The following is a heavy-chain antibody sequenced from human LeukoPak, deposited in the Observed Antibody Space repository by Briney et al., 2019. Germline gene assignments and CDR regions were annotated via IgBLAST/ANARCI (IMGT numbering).Heavy chain of an antibody. V-gene: IGHV3-11*06. CDR3: ARLGYCSSSSCYGGHGMDV. J-gene: IGHJ6*02. Sequence: GGSLRLSCAASGFTFSDYYMSWIRQAPGKGLEWVSYISSSSSYTNYADSVKGRFTISRDNSKNTLYLQMNSLRAEDTAVYYCARLGYCSSSSCYGGHGMDVWGQGTTVSVSS. CDR2: ISSSSSYT. D-gene: IGHD2-2*01. CDR1: GFTFSDYY.